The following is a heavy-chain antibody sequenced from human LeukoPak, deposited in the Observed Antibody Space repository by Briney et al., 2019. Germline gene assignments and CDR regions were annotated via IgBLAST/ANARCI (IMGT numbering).Heavy chain of an antibody. Sequence: GGSLRLSCAPSGFTFSGYWMSWVRQAPGKGLVWVSRINNDGSSTTYADSVEGRFTISRDNAKNTLYLQMNSLRAEDTAVYYCERKRGWGGTSEDYWGQGTLVTVSS. CDR2: INNDGSST. D-gene: IGHD3-16*01. V-gene: IGHV3-74*01. CDR3: ERKRGWGGTSEDY. CDR1: GFTFSGYW. J-gene: IGHJ4*02.